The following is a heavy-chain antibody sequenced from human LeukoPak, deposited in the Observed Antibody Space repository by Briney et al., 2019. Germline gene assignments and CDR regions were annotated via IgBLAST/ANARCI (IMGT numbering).Heavy chain of an antibody. CDR1: DGSINSYY. Sequence: MPSETLSLTCSVPDGSINSYYWNWIRRPPGKGLEWIGYIYYNGNTNYSPSLKSRVTMSVDTSKNLFSLKVSSVTAADTAVYYCARGRSNYYGMDVWGQGTTVTVSS. J-gene: IGHJ6*02. CDR2: IYYNGNT. CDR3: ARGRSNYYGMDV. D-gene: IGHD1-26*01. V-gene: IGHV4-59*01.